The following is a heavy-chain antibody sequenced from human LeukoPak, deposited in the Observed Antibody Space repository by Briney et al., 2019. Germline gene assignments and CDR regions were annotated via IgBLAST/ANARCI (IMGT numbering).Heavy chain of an antibody. D-gene: IGHD3-22*01. Sequence: GGSLRLSCAASGFTFDDYAMHWVRQAPGKGLEWVSGISWNSGSIGYADSVKGRFTISRDNAKNSLYLQMNSLRAEDTALYYCAKDKTYHYDSSGYYYFDYWGQGTLVTVSS. J-gene: IGHJ4*02. CDR1: GFTFDDYA. CDR3: AKDKTYHYDSSGYYYFDY. CDR2: ISWNSGSI. V-gene: IGHV3-9*01.